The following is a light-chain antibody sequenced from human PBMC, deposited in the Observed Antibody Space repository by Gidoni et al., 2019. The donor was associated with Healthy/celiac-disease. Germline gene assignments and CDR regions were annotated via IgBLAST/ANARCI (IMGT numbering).Light chain of an antibody. Sequence: DIHLTQSPPSLSASVGDRVTITCRASQGISNYLAWYQQKPGKVPKLLIYAASTLQSGVPSRFSGSGSGTDFTLTISSLQPEDVATYYCQQYNSASRTFGQGTKVEIK. J-gene: IGKJ1*01. CDR2: AAS. CDR3: QQYNSASRT. CDR1: QGISNY. V-gene: IGKV1-27*01.